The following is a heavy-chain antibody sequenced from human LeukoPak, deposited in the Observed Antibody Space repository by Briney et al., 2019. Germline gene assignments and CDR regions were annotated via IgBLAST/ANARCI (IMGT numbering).Heavy chain of an antibody. D-gene: IGHD2-15*01. CDR2: IYYSGST. CDR1: GGSISSSSYY. Sequence: SETLSLTCTVSGGSISSSSYYWGWIRQPPGKGLEWIGSIYYSGSTYYNPSLKSRVTISVDTSKNQFSLKLSSVTAADTAVYYCARAASRSSTWFDPWGQGTLVTVSS. CDR3: ARAASRSSTWFDP. V-gene: IGHV4-39*01. J-gene: IGHJ5*02.